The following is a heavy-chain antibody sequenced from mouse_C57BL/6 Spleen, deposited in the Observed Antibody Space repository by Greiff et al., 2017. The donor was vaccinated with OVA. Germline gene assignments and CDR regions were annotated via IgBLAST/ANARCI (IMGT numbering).Heavy chain of an antibody. D-gene: IGHD2-5*01. J-gene: IGHJ2*01. CDR2: INPSNGGT. CDR1: GYTFTSYW. Sequence: VQLQQPGTDLVKPGASVKLSCKASGYTFTSYWMHWVKQRPGQGLEWIGNINPSNGGTNYNEKFKSKATLTVDKSSSTAYMQLSSLTSEDSAVYYCAAIYSNYVGYFDYWGKGTTLTVSS. V-gene: IGHV1-53*01. CDR3: AAIYSNYVGYFDY.